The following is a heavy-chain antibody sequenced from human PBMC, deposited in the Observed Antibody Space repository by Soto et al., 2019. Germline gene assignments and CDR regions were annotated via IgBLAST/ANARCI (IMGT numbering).Heavy chain of an antibody. J-gene: IGHJ4*02. CDR3: VKADYVGTGNY. V-gene: IGHV3-49*03. CDR1: GFTFGDYA. Sequence: GGSLRLSCTASGFTFGDYAMSWFRQAPGKGLEWVGFIRSKAYGGTTEYAASVKGRFTISRDDSKSIAYLQMNSLKTEDTAVYYCVKADYVGTGNYRGQGTLVTVSS. D-gene: IGHD4-17*01. CDR2: IRSKAYGGTT.